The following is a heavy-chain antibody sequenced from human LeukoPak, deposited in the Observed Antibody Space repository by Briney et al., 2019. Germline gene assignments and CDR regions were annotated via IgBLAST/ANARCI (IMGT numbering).Heavy chain of an antibody. CDR3: ARTRYPTMIVVFDAFDI. V-gene: IGHV3-48*01. D-gene: IGHD3-22*01. J-gene: IGHJ3*02. CDR2: ISSSSSTI. Sequence: SGGSLRLSCAASGFTFSSYSMNWVRQAPGKGLEWVSYISSSSSTIYYADSVKGRFTISRDNAKNSLYLQMNSLRAGDTAVYYCARTRYPTMIVVFDAFDIWGQGTMDTVSS. CDR1: GFTFSSYS.